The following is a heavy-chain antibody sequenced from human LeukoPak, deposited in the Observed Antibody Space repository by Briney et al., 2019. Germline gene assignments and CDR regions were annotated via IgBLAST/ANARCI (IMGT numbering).Heavy chain of an antibody. J-gene: IGHJ4*02. V-gene: IGHV4-59*01. D-gene: IGHD5-18*01. CDR2: IYYSGST. CDR3: ARVGVVDTAMAPLDY. Sequence: PSETLSLTCTVSGGSISSYYWSWIRQPPGKGLEWIGYIYYSGSTNYNPSLKSRVTISVDTSKNQFSLKLSSVTAADTAVYYCARVGVVDTAMAPLDYWGQGTLVTVSS. CDR1: GGSISSYY.